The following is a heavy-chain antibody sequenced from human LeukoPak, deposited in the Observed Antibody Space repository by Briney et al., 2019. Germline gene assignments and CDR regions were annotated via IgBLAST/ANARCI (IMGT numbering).Heavy chain of an antibody. CDR2: IRQDGSDK. D-gene: IGHD4-17*01. CDR1: GFTFSNYW. Sequence: GGSLRLSCAAFGFTFSNYWMSWVRHTPGKGLEWVANIRQDGSDKYYVDSVKGRFTISRDNAKNSLYLQMNSLRAEDTAVYYCAKKRYGDYDYWGQGTLVTVSS. J-gene: IGHJ4*02. CDR3: AKKRYGDYDY. V-gene: IGHV3-7*01.